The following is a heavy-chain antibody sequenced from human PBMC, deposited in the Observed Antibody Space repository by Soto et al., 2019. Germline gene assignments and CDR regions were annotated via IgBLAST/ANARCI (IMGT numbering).Heavy chain of an antibody. V-gene: IGHV1-3*01. CDR2: INAGNGNT. CDR1: GYTFTSYA. J-gene: IGHJ3*02. CDR3: ARDRGYCGGECLGAFDI. Sequence: QVQLVQSGAEVKKPGASVKVSCKASGYTFTSYAMHWVRQAPGQRLEWMGWINAGNGNTKYSQKFQGRVTITRDTSASTAYMELSSLRSEDTAVYYCARDRGYCGGECLGAFDIWGQGTMVTVSS. D-gene: IGHD2-21*01.